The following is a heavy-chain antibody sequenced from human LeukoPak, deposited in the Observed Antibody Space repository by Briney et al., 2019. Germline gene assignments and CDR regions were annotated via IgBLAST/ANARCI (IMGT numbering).Heavy chain of an antibody. CDR1: GGTFSSYA. D-gene: IGHD5-18*01. CDR3: ATQPPALYSYGSESFDY. V-gene: IGHV1-69*13. CDR2: IIPIFGTA. Sequence: SVKVSCKASGGTFSSYAISWVRQAPGQGLEWMGGIIPIFGTANYAQKFQGRVTITADESTSTAYMELSSLRSEDTAVYYCATQPPALYSYGSESFDYWGQGALVTVSS. J-gene: IGHJ4*02.